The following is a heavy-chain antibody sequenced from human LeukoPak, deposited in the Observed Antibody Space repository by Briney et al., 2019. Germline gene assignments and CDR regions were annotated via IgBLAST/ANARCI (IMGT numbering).Heavy chain of an antibody. CDR1: GFTLSSYS. D-gene: IGHD3-16*02. V-gene: IGHV3-21*04. Sequence: GGSLRLSCAASGFTLSSYSMNWVRQAPGKGLEWVSCISSSSSYIYYADSVKGRFTISRDNAKKSLYLQMNSLRAEDTAVYYCAKFAFGFVWGSYLLDYWGQGTLVTVSS. CDR2: ISSSSSYI. J-gene: IGHJ4*02. CDR3: AKFAFGFVWGSYLLDY.